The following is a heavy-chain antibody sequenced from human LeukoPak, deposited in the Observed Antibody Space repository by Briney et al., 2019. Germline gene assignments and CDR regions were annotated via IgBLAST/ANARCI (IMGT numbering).Heavy chain of an antibody. CDR3: ARDGRQWLSYFDY. CDR2: IWYDGSNK. CDR1: GFTFSSYG. D-gene: IGHD6-19*01. J-gene: IGHJ4*02. Sequence: GGSLRLSCAASGFTFSSYGMHWVRQARGKGLEWVAVIWYDGSNKYYADSVKGRFTISRDNSKNTLYLQMNSLRAEDTAVYYCARDGRQWLSYFDYWGQGTLVTVSS. V-gene: IGHV3-33*01.